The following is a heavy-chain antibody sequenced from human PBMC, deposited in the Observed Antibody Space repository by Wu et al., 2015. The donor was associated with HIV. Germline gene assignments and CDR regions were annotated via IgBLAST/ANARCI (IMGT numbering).Heavy chain of an antibody. D-gene: IGHD5-24*01. J-gene: IGHJ4*02. CDR2: INSNRGGT. V-gene: IGHV1-2*02. CDR3: ARLQSLHGLYSNADF. CDR1: GYTFTKFY. Sequence: QVQLVQSGAEVKKPGASVKVSCKISGYTFTKFYIHWVRQAPGQGLEWMGWINSNRGGTKYAQKFQGRVTMSRDTAISTAYMELASLTSDDTAVYYCARLQSLHGLYSNADFWGQGTLVTVSS.